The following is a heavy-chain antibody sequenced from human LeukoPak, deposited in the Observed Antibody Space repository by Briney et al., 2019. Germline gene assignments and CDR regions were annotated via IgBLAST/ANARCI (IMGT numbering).Heavy chain of an antibody. CDR2: INHSGST. D-gene: IGHD6-19*01. V-gene: IGHV4-34*01. CDR1: GGSFSGYY. CDR3: ARWYSSGWYNYFDY. J-gene: IGHJ4*02. Sequence: SETLSLTSAVYGGSFSGYYWSWIRQPPGKGLEWIGEINHSGSTNYNPSLKSRVTISVDTSKNQFSLKLSSVTAADTAVYYCARWYSSGWYNYFDYWGQGTLVTVSS.